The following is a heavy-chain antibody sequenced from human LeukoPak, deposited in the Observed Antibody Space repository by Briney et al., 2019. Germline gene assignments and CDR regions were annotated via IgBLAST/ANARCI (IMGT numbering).Heavy chain of an antibody. CDR1: GFTISSYA. CDR3: ARDYNRLLSPAKGDY. V-gene: IGHV3-23*01. Sequence: AGGSLRLSCAVSGFTISSYAMSWVRQAPGKGLEWVSAMSGSAGNTFYADSVKGRFTISRDNSKNTLYLQMNSLRAEDTAVYYCARDYNRLLSPAKGDYWGQGTLVTVSS. D-gene: IGHD3-10*01. CDR2: MSGSAGNT. J-gene: IGHJ4*02.